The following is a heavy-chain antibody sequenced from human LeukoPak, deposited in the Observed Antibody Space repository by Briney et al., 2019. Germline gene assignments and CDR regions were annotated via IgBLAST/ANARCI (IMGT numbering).Heavy chain of an antibody. CDR2: INSDGSST. V-gene: IGHV3-74*01. CDR3: ARAADYYGSGSYYNWFDP. J-gene: IGHJ5*02. CDR1: GFTFSSYW. Sequence: GGSLRLSCAASGFTFSSYWMHWVRQAPGKGLVWVSRINSDGSSTSYADSVKGRFTISRDNAKNTLYLQMNSLRAEDTAVYYCARAADYYGSGSYYNWFDPWGQGTLVTVSS. D-gene: IGHD3-10*01.